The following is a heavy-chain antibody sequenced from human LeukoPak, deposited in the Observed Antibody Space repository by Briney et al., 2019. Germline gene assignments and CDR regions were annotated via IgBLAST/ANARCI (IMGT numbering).Heavy chain of an antibody. CDR3: AGGAGGVVAPAAEIWFDP. Sequence: ASVKVSCKASGGTFSSYAISWVRQAPGQGLEWMGGIIPIFGTANYAQKFQGRVTITADESTSTAYMELSSLRSEDTAVDYCAGGAGGVVAPAAEIWFDPWGQGTLVTVSS. D-gene: IGHD2-2*01. CDR2: IIPIFGTA. J-gene: IGHJ5*02. CDR1: GGTFSSYA. V-gene: IGHV1-69*13.